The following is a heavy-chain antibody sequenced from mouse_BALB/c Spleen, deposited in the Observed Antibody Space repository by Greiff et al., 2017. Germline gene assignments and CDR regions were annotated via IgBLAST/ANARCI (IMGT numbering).Heavy chain of an antibody. J-gene: IGHJ4*01. CDR1: GYSITSDYA. CDR2: ISYSGST. Sequence: EVQLQESGPGLVKPSQSLSLTCTVTGYSITSDYAWNWIRQFPGNKLEWMGYISYSGSTSYNPSLKSRISITRDTSKNQFFLQLNSVTTEDTATYYCARFPPYYGNLYYYAMDYWGQGTSVTVSS. D-gene: IGHD2-10*01. V-gene: IGHV3-2*02. CDR3: ARFPPYYGNLYYYAMDY.